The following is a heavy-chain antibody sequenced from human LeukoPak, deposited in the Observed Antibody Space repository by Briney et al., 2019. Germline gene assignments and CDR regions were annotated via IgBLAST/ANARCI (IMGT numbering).Heavy chain of an antibody. CDR1: GFTFSTYA. D-gene: IGHD2-21*01. Sequence: GGSLRLSCAASGFTFSTYAMSWVRQGPGKGLEWVSVISGSGGSTYYADSVKGRFTISRDNSKNTLYLQMNSLRAEDTAVYYCAKAVAYGHFGYWGQGTLVTVSS. J-gene: IGHJ4*02. CDR2: ISGSGGST. V-gene: IGHV3-23*01. CDR3: AKAVAYGHFGY.